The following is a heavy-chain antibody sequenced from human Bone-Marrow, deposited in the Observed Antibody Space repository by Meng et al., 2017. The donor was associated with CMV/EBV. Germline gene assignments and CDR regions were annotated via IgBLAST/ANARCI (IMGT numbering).Heavy chain of an antibody. J-gene: IGHJ3*02. D-gene: IGHD5-24*01. CDR2: ISYDGNNK. Sequence: GESLKISCAASGFTFSSYWMSWVRQAPGKGLEWVAVISYDGNNKFYADSVKGRFTISRDSSKKTLYLQMNSLRVEDTAVYYCVRDFAATMVWAFHIWGQGTMVTVSS. V-gene: IGHV3-30*03. CDR3: VRDFAATMVWAFHI. CDR1: GFTFSSYW.